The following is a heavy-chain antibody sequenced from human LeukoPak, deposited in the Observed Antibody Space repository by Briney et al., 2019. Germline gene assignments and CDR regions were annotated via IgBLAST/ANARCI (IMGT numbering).Heavy chain of an antibody. CDR1: GGSFSGYY. V-gene: IGHV4-34*01. J-gene: IGHJ6*03. Sequence: SETLSITCAVYGGSFSGYYWSWIRQPPGKGLEWIGEINHSGSTNYNPSLKSRVTISVDTSKNQFSLKLSSVTAADTAVYYCARTLHYYYYMDVWGKGTTVTVSS. CDR2: INHSGST. CDR3: ARTLHYYYYMDV. D-gene: IGHD3-16*01.